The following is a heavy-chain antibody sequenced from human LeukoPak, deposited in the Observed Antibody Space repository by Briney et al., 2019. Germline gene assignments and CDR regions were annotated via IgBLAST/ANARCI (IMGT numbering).Heavy chain of an antibody. CDR3: AREGSSWYDY. J-gene: IGHJ4*02. CDR2: INHSGST. V-gene: IGHV4-34*01. Sequence: SETLSLTCAVYGGSFSGYYWSWIRQPPGKGLEWIGEINHSGSTDYNPSLKSRVTISVDTSKNQFSLKLNSVTAADTAVYYCAREGSSWYDYWGQGTLVTVSS. D-gene: IGHD6-13*01. CDR1: GGSFSGYY.